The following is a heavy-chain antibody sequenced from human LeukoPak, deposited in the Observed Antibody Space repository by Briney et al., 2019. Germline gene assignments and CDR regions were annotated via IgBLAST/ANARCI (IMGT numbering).Heavy chain of an antibody. CDR2: IRSDGTST. CDR3: AKTSVPFDY. Sequence: GGSLRLSCEASGFSFSSYWMHWVRQAPGEGPVWVSLIRSDGTSTSYADSVKGRFTISRDNAKNTLYLQMNSLRAEDTAVYYCAKTSVPFDYWGQGTLVTVSS. V-gene: IGHV3-74*01. CDR1: GFSFSSYW. D-gene: IGHD2-2*01. J-gene: IGHJ4*02.